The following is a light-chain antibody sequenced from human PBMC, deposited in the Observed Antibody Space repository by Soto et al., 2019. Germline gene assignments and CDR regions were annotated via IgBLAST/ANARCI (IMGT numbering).Light chain of an antibody. CDR2: EVT. V-gene: IGLV2-23*02. CDR1: SSDVGSYNL. J-gene: IGLJ2*01. CDR3: CSYAGSSTL. Sequence: QSALTQPASVSGSPGQSITISCTGTSSDVGSYNLVSWYQQHPGKAPKLMIYEVTKRPSGVSNRFSGSKSGNMASLTISGLQTEDEADYYCCSYAGSSTLFGGGTKLTVL.